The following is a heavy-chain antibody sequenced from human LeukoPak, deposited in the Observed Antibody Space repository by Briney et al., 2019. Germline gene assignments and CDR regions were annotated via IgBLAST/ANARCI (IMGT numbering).Heavy chain of an antibody. CDR2: INTNTGNP. Sequence: GASVKVSCKASGYTSTSYGISRVRQAPGQGLEWMGWINTNTGNPTYAQGLTGRFVFSLDTSVSTAYLQISSLKAEDTAVYYCARDGYGVDFYFDYWGREPWSPSPQ. CDR3: ARDGYGVDFYFDY. J-gene: IGHJ4*02. CDR1: GYTSTSYG. V-gene: IGHV7-4-1*02. D-gene: IGHD5/OR15-5a*01.